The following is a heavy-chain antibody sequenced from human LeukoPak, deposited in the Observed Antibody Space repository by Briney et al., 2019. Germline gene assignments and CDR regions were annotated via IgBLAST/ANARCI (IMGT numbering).Heavy chain of an antibody. V-gene: IGHV3-23*01. J-gene: IGHJ5*02. Sequence: GGSLRLSCSASEFSFSNYAMSWVRQAPGKGLEWVSAISSTGSSTYYADSVKGRFTISRDNSKNTLYLQMNSLRAEDTAVYYCAKDRSTFTGNWFDPWGQGTLVTVSS. CDR1: EFSFSNYA. D-gene: IGHD3-3*02. CDR2: ISSTGSST. CDR3: AKDRSTFTGNWFDP.